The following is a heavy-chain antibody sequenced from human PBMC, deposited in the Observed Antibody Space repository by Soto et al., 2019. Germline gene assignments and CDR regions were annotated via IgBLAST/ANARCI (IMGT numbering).Heavy chain of an antibody. CDR3: AKDGDYCSGGSCYSWGYYYYYYYMDV. J-gene: IGHJ6*03. Sequence: GGSLRLSCAASGFTFSSYGMHWVRQAPGKGLEWVAVISYDGSNKYYADSVKGRFTISRDNSKNTLYLQMNSLRAEDTAVYYCAKDGDYCSGGSCYSWGYYYYYYYMDVWGKGTTVTVSS. V-gene: IGHV3-30*18. CDR1: GFTFSSYG. CDR2: ISYDGSNK. D-gene: IGHD2-15*01.